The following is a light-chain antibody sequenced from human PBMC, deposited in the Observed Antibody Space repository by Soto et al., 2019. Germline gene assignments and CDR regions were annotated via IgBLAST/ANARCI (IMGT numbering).Light chain of an antibody. V-gene: IGLV2-14*01. CDR3: SLYTSSSTLLYV. J-gene: IGLJ1*01. CDR1: SSDVGGYNY. Sequence: QSALTLPASVSGSPGQSITISCTGTSSDVGGYNYVSWYQQHPGKAPKLMIYDVSNRPSGVSNRFSGSKSGNTASLTISGLQPEDESDYYCSLYTSSSTLLYVFGPGTKVTVL. CDR2: DVS.